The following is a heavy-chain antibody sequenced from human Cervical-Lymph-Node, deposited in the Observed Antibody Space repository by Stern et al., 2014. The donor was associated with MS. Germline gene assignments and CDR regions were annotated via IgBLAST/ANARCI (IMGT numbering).Heavy chain of an antibody. J-gene: IGHJ3*01. Sequence: QVQLVQSGAEVRKPGASVRVSCKVSGYSLSDLSMHWVRQAPGKGLEWLGGYDPEEVNTVYAQRFQGRVTMTEDTSTDTAYMELNSLRSDDTAVYHCATASRYDALDLWGQGTVVTVSS. V-gene: IGHV1-24*01. CDR2: YDPEEVNT. CDR1: GYSLSDLS. CDR3: ATASRYDALDL.